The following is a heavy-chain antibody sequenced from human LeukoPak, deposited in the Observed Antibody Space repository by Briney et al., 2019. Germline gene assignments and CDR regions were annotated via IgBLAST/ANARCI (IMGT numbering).Heavy chain of an antibody. CDR2: IIPIFGTA. V-gene: IGHV1-69*13. J-gene: IGHJ3*02. CDR3: ARVVAVAGTLSNAFDI. CDR1: GGTFNNYA. D-gene: IGHD6-19*01. Sequence: ASVKVSCKASGGTFNNYALNWVRQAPGQGLEWMGGIIPIFGTANYAQKFQGRVTITADESTSTAYMELSSLRSEDTAVYYCARVVAVAGTLSNAFDIWGQGTMVTVSS.